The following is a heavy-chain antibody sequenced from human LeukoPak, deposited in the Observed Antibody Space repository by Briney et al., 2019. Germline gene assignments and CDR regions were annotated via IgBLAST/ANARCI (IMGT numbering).Heavy chain of an antibody. CDR1: GYTFTNFD. V-gene: IGHV1-18*01. D-gene: IGHD2-15*01. Sequence: ASVRVSCKTSGYTFTNFDIYWVRQAPGQGLECMGWISGYTGDTKYAQIFQGRFTVTTDTSTSTAYMELRSLTYDDTAVYYCARAGYCGDGGCRGGSAFDVWGQGTMVTVSS. CDR3: ARAGYCGDGGCRGGSAFDV. J-gene: IGHJ3*01. CDR2: ISGYTGDT.